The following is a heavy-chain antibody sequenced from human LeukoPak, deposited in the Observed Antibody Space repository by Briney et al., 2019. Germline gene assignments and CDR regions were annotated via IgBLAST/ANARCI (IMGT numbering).Heavy chain of an antibody. CDR1: GFTFSSYA. V-gene: IGHV3-23*01. J-gene: IGHJ4*02. CDR3: TRRVWDDTSDYYAFDY. Sequence: GGSLRLSCAASGFTFSSYAMSWVRQAPGKGLEWVSAISGSGDSTYYGDSVKGRFTISRDDSQNTAYLQMNSLKTEDTAVYYCTRRVWDDTSDYYAFDYWGQGTLVTVSS. D-gene: IGHD3-22*01. CDR2: ISGSGDST.